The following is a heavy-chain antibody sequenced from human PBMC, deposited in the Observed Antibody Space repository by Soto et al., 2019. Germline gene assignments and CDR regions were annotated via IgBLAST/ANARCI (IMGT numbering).Heavy chain of an antibody. CDR1: GFTFSNYA. CDR2: ISTSGVST. Sequence: EVQLLESGGGLVQPGGSLRLSCAASGFTFSNYAINWVRQAPGKGLEWVSGISTSGVSTYYADSVKGRLTISRDNSKDTLYLQMHSLRAEDTAIYYCARASETYTLGAFDIWGQGIMVTVSS. CDR3: ARASETYTLGAFDI. D-gene: IGHD2-2*02. J-gene: IGHJ3*02. V-gene: IGHV3-23*01.